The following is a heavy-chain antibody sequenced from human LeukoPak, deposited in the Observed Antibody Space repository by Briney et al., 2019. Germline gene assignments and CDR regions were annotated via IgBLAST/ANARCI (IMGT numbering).Heavy chain of an antibody. Sequence: SETLSLTCTVSGGSVTSGGYYWNWIRQPPGKGLECIGYMYYSGTTNYNPSLKSRVTISIDSSKNQASLRLSSVTAADTAVYYCARGRDQYGSGDSWGQGTLVTVSS. CDR1: GGSVTSGGYY. CDR3: ARGRDQYGSGDS. CDR2: MYYSGTT. V-gene: IGHV4-61*08. J-gene: IGHJ4*02. D-gene: IGHD3-10*01.